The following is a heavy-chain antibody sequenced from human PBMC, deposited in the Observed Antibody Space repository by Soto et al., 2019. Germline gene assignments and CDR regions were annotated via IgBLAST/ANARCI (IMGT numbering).Heavy chain of an antibody. Sequence: QPGGSLRLSCAASGFTFSSYAMHWVRQAPGKGLEWVAVISYDGSNKYYADSVKGRITISRDNSKNTLYLQMNSLRAEDTAVYYCAKQVDTAMGHFDCWGQGTRVTVSS. CDR1: GFTFSSYA. CDR3: AKQVDTAMGHFDC. D-gene: IGHD5-18*01. CDR2: ISYDGSNK. J-gene: IGHJ4*02. V-gene: IGHV3-30-3*01.